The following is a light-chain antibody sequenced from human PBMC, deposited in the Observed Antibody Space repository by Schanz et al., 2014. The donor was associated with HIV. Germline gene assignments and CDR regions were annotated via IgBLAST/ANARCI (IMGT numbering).Light chain of an antibody. CDR3: QQSYSTPRWT. J-gene: IGKJ1*01. CDR2: DAS. V-gene: IGKV3-11*01. Sequence: EVILTQSPATLSLSPGERATLSCRASQSVGTFLGWYRQIPGQSPSLLIYDASKRATGVPARFSGSGSGTDFTLTISSLQPEDFATYYCQQSYSTPRWTFGQGTKVEIK. CDR1: QSVGTF.